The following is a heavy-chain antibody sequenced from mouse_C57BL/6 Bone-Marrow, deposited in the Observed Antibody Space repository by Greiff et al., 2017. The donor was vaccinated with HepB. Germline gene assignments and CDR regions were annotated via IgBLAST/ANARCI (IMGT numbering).Heavy chain of an antibody. V-gene: IGHV1-81*01. D-gene: IGHD2-2*01. Sequence: QVQLQQSGAELARPGASVKLSCKASGYTFTSYGISWEKQRTGQGLEWIGEIYPRSGNTYYNEKFKGKATLTADKSSSTAYMELRSLTSEDSAVYFCAREGDYGYDGGVFDYWGQGTTLTVSS. CDR2: IYPRSGNT. CDR1: GYTFTSYG. CDR3: AREGDYGYDGGVFDY. J-gene: IGHJ2*01.